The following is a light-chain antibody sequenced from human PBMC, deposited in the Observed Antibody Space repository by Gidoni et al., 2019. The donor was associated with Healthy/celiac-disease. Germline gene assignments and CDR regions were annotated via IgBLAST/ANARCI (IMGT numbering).Light chain of an antibody. J-gene: IGKJ2*01. Sequence: DIQMTQSPSSLSASVGDRVTITCRASQSISSYLNWYQQKPEKAPKLLIYAASSLQSGVPSRFSGSGSGTDFTLTISSLQPEDFATYYCQQSYSTPYTVGQGTKLEIK. CDR3: QQSYSTPYT. V-gene: IGKV1-39*01. CDR1: QSISSY. CDR2: AAS.